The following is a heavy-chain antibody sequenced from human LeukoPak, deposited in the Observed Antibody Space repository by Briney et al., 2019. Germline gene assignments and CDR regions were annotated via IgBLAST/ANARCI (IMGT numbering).Heavy chain of an antibody. CDR2: INPNSGGT. V-gene: IGHV1-2*02. J-gene: IGHJ4*02. D-gene: IGHD3-9*01. CDR1: GYTFTGYY. CDR3: ARELRYFDWLAESHYFDY. Sequence: GASVKVSCKASGYTFTGYYMHWVRQAPGQGLEWMGWINPNSGGTNYAQKFQGRVTMTRDTSISTAYMELSRLRSDDTAVYYCARELRYFDWLAESHYFDYWGQGTLVTVSS.